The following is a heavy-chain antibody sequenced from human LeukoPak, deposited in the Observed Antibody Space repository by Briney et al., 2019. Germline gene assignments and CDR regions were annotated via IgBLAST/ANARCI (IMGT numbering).Heavy chain of an antibody. D-gene: IGHD2-15*01. Sequence: GRSLRLSCAASGFTFSSYAMHWVHQAPGKGLEWVAVISYDGSNKYYADSVKGRFTISRDNSKNTLYLLMNSLIPEDTAVYYCAREVVSSPSYFDSWGQGTLVTVSS. CDR3: AREVVSSPSYFDS. J-gene: IGHJ4*02. CDR2: ISYDGSNK. CDR1: GFTFSSYA. V-gene: IGHV3-30*14.